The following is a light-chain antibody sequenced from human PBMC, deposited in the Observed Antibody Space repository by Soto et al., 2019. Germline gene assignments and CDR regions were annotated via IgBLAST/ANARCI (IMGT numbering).Light chain of an antibody. Sequence: QSVLTQPPSASGTPGQRVTLSGSGSRSNIGSNTVNWYQQLPGTAPKLLIYSNNQRPSGVPDRFSGSKSGTSASLAISGLQSEDEADYYCAAWDDSLNGVVFGGGTQLTVL. J-gene: IGLJ2*01. CDR1: RSNIGSNT. V-gene: IGLV1-44*01. CDR3: AAWDDSLNGVV. CDR2: SNN.